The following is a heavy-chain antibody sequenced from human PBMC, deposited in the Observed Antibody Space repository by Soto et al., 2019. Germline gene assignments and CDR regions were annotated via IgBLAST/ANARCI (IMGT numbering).Heavy chain of an antibody. CDR3: AREGSAYYSLYYGMDV. CDR1: GYSFTSYW. J-gene: IGHJ6*02. Sequence: PGESLKISCKGSGYSFTSYWIGWVRQMPGRGLEWMGIIYPGDSDTRYSPSFQGQVTISADKSISTAYLQWSSLKASDTAMYYCAREGSAYYSLYYGMDVWGQGNTVTVSS. D-gene: IGHD3-22*01. CDR2: IYPGDSDT. V-gene: IGHV5-51*01.